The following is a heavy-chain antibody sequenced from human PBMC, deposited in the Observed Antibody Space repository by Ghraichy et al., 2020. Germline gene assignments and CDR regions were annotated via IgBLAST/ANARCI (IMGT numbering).Heavy chain of an antibody. CDR1: GGTFSSYA. J-gene: IGHJ5*02. D-gene: IGHD4-17*01. V-gene: IGHV1-69*04. Sequence: SVKVSCKASGGTFSSYAISWVRQAPGQGLEWMGRIIPILGIANYAQKFQGRVTITADKSTSTAYMELSSLRSEDTAVYYCARGRGYYGDPMGFDPWGQGTLVTVSS. CDR2: IIPILGIA. CDR3: ARGRGYYGDPMGFDP.